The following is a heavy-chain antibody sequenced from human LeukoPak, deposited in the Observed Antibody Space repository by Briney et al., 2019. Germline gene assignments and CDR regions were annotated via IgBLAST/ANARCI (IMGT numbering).Heavy chain of an antibody. D-gene: IGHD3-16*01. J-gene: IGHJ4*02. V-gene: IGHV4-59*01. CDR2: IYYSGST. CDR3: GRGGGGGRFDY. CDR1: GGSISSYY. Sequence: SETLSLTCTVSGGSISSYYWSWIRQPPGKGLEWIGYIYYSGSTNYNPSLKSRVTISVDTSKNQFSLKLSSVTAADTAVYYCGRGGGGGRFDYWGQGTLVTVSS.